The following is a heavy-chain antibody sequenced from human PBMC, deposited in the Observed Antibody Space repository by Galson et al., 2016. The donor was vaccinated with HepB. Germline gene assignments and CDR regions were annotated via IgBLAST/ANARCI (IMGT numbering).Heavy chain of an antibody. V-gene: IGHV3-30*19. CDR2: ISFDGSDK. D-gene: IGHD6-13*01. CDR1: GFTFRSYG. J-gene: IGHJ5*02. CDR3: ARQAASGRRGWFDP. Sequence: SLRLSCAASGFTFRSYGMHWVRQAPGKGPEWVALISFDGSDKYYADSVRGRFTISRDNSKSTLYLQMNSLRVDDTAVYYCARQAASGRRGWFDPWGQGTLVTVSS.